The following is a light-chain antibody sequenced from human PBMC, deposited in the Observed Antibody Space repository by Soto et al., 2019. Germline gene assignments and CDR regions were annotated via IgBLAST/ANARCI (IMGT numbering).Light chain of an antibody. CDR1: QSVGSS. CDR2: DAS. Sequence: EIVLTQSPATLSLSPGERATLSCRASQSVGSSLAWYQQKPGQAPRLLIYDASKRATGIPGRFSGSGSGTDFGLTISSLEPEDFAVYYCQQRSNWPRTFGQGTKVDIK. V-gene: IGKV3-11*01. J-gene: IGKJ2*01. CDR3: QQRSNWPRT.